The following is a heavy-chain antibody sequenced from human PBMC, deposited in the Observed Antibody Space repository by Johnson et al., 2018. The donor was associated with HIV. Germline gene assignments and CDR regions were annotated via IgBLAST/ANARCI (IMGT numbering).Heavy chain of an antibody. J-gene: IGHJ3*02. CDR3: ARDLKSYYDSSGYFDAFDI. Sequence: MQLVESGGGLIQPGGSLRLSCAASGFTFDDYGMSWVRQAPGKGLEWVSCINWNGGSTGYADSVKGRFTISRDNAKNSLYLQMNSLRAEDTALYYCARDLKSYYDSSGYFDAFDIWGQGTMVTVSS. D-gene: IGHD3-22*01. V-gene: IGHV3-20*04. CDR1: GFTFDDYG. CDR2: INWNGGST.